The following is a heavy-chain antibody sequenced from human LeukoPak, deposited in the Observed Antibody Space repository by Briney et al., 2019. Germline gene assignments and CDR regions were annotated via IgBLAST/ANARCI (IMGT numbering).Heavy chain of an antibody. CDR3: ARHRPIVVVGSGTGYYGMDV. J-gene: IGHJ6*02. Sequence: GESLKISCRGSGSSFTSYWIGWVRQMPGKGLEWMGIIYPGDSDTRYSPSFQGQVTISADKSISTAYLQWSSLKASDTAMYYCARHRPIVVVGSGTGYYGMDVWGQGATVTVSS. CDR1: GSSFTSYW. V-gene: IGHV5-51*01. D-gene: IGHD2-15*01. CDR2: IYPGDSDT.